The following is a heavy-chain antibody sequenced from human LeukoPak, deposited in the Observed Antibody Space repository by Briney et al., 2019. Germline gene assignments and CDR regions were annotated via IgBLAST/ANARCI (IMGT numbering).Heavy chain of an antibody. D-gene: IGHD3-3*01. CDR1: GYTFTSYD. Sequence: GASVKVSCKASGYTFTSYDINWVRQATGQGLEWMGWMNPNSGNTGYAQKFQGRVTMTRNTSISTAYTELSSLRSEDTAVYYCATESGYYTGVDAFDIWGQGTMVTVSS. CDR3: ATESGYYTGVDAFDI. V-gene: IGHV1-8*01. J-gene: IGHJ3*02. CDR2: MNPNSGNT.